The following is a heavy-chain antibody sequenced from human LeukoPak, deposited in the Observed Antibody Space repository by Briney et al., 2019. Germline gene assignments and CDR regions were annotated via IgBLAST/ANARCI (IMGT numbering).Heavy chain of an antibody. CDR1: GFTSGKFS. Sequence: PGGSLRPSCAASGFTSGKFSVTWVRQAPGKGLEWVANIRQDADEKYYVDSVKGRFTISRDNAKNSLYLQMNSLRAEDTAVYYCARVGGQWQVLRYFRPWGQSSLVTVSS. V-gene: IGHV3-7*05. J-gene: IGHJ1*01. CDR3: ARVGGQWQVLRYFRP. D-gene: IGHD6-19*01. CDR2: IRQDADEK.